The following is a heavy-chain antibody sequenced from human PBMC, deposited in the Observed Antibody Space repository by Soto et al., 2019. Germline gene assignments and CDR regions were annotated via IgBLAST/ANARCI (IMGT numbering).Heavy chain of an antibody. D-gene: IGHD3-3*01. CDR3: ARDRNFWSGYSGMGV. J-gene: IGHJ6*02. CDR1: GGTFSSYA. Sequence: VASVKVSCKASGGTFSSYAISWVRQAPGQGLEWMGGIIPIFGTANYAQKFQGRVTITADKSTSTAYMELSSLRSEDTAVYYCARDRNFWSGYSGMGVWGQGTTVTVSS. CDR2: IIPIFGTA. V-gene: IGHV1-69*06.